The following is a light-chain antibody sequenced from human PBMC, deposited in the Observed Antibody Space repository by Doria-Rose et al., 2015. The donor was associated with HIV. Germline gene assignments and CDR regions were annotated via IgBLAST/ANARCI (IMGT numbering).Light chain of an antibody. J-gene: IGKJ2*01. CDR3: QQSSSTQYT. CDR1: QSIRRY. CDR2: GVS. Sequence: DIQMTQSPSSLSASVGDRVTITCRASQSIRRYLNWYQQKRGTAPKLLIYGVSTLQSGVPLRFSGGESGTDFTLTISSLQPEDSATYYCQQSSSTQYTVGQGTKVEIQ. V-gene: IGKV1-39*01.